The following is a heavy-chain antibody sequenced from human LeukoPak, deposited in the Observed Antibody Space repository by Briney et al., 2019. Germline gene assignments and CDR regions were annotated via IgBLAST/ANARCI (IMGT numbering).Heavy chain of an antibody. CDR1: GGSFSGYY. Sequence: SETLSLTCAVYGGSFSGYYWSWIRQPPGKGLEWIGEINHSGSTNYNPSLKSRVTISVDTSKNQFSLKLSSVTAADTAVYYCARGETGAHFHYWGQGTLVTVSS. D-gene: IGHD1-14*01. CDR3: ARGETGAHFHY. CDR2: INHSGST. V-gene: IGHV4-34*01. J-gene: IGHJ4*02.